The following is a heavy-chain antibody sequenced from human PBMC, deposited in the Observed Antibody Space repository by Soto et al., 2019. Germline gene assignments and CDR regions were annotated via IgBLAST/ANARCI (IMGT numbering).Heavy chain of an antibody. CDR1: GGSFTSYC. CDR3: AIHNAIFGVVTQTDYYYYYMYV. V-gene: IGHV5-51*01. CDR2: IYPGDSDT. J-gene: IGHJ6*03. Sequence: GESLKISCKGSGGSFTSYCIGWVRQMLGKGLEWMGIIYPGDSDTRYSPSFQGQVTISADKSISTAYLQWSSLKASDTAMYYCAIHNAIFGVVTQTDYYYYYMYVLGKGTTVTVSS. D-gene: IGHD3-3*01.